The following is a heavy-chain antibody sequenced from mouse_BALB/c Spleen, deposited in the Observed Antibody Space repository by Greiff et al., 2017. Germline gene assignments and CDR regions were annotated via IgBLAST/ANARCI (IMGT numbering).Heavy chain of an antibody. Sequence: EVKLQESGGGLVKPGGSLKLSCAASGFTFSDYYMYWVRQTPEKRLEWVATISDGGSYTYYPDSVKGRFTISRDNAKNNLYLQMSSLKSEDTAMYYCARDMGRWFADWGQGTLVTVSA. J-gene: IGHJ3*01. CDR3: ARDMGRWFAD. V-gene: IGHV5-4*02. CDR1: GFTFSDYY. D-gene: IGHD4-1*01. CDR2: ISDGGSYT.